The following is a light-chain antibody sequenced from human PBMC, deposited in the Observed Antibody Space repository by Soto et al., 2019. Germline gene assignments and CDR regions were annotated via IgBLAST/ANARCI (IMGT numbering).Light chain of an antibody. Sequence: QSALTQPASVSGSPGQSVTISCTGASSDVGGNDYVSWYQQHPGKAPKLILYEVNNRPSGVSNHFSGSKSGNTASLIISGLQAADEADYYCNSYSTTSTLVFGSGTKLTVL. CDR2: EVN. V-gene: IGLV2-14*01. J-gene: IGLJ1*01. CDR1: SSDVGGNDY. CDR3: NSYSTTSTLV.